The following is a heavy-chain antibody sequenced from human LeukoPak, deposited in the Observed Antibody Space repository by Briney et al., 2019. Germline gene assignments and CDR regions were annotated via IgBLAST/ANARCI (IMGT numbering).Heavy chain of an antibody. D-gene: IGHD4-17*01. V-gene: IGHV3-7*05. CDR1: GFTFNIYW. Sequence: GGSLRLSCAASGFTFNIYWMSWVRQAPGKGLEWVANINQDGSEKYYVDSVKGRFTISRDNAKNSLYLQMNSLRAEDTAVYYCARDKSYGDSEDYWGQGTLVTVSS. CDR2: INQDGSEK. CDR3: ARDKSYGDSEDY. J-gene: IGHJ4*02.